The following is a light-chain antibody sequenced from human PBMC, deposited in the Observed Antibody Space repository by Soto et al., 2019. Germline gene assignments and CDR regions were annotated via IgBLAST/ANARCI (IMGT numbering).Light chain of an antibody. Sequence: EIVLTQSPATLSLSPGERATLSCRASQSVSSYLAWYQQKPGQAPRLLIYDASNRATGIPARFSGSGSGTDFPLTISALEPKVLEVYNCQQRSTGPPWTFGKGTKVEIK. CDR1: QSVSSY. CDR3: QQRSTGPPWT. V-gene: IGKV3-11*01. J-gene: IGKJ1*01. CDR2: DAS.